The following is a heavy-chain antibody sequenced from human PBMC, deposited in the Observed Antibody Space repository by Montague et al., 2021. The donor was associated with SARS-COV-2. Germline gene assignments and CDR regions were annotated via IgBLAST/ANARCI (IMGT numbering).Heavy chain of an antibody. Sequence: SLRLSCAASGFTFSGYSMNWVRQAPGKGLEWVSSISSSSSYIYYADSVKGRFTISRDNAKNSLYLQMNSLRAEDTAVYYCARSHELWFGENPQGPGAFDIWGQGTMVTVSS. CDR2: ISSSSSYI. CDR3: ARSHELWFGENPQGPGAFDI. V-gene: IGHV3-21*01. D-gene: IGHD3-10*01. CDR1: GFTFSGYS. J-gene: IGHJ3*02.